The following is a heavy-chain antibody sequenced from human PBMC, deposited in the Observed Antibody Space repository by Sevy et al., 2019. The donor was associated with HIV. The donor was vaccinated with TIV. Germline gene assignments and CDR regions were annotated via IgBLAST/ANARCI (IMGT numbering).Heavy chain of an antibody. Sequence: GGSLRLSCAASGFTFSSYWLNWVRQAPGKGLEWVANIKQDGRERYYVDSVKGRFTISRDKAKKSLYLQMNSLRAEDTAVYYCARGSFCSSASCYSGGYHYWGQGTLVTVSS. D-gene: IGHD2-2*01. CDR1: GFTFSSYW. J-gene: IGHJ4*02. V-gene: IGHV3-7*01. CDR2: IKQDGRER. CDR3: ARGSFCSSASCYSGGYHY.